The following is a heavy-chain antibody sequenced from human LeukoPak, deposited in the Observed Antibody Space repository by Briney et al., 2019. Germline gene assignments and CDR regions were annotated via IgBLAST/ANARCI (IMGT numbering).Heavy chain of an antibody. J-gene: IGHJ5*02. CDR3: ATVGRSSFGFDP. D-gene: IGHD6-6*01. Sequence: RASVKVCCKVSGYTLTELSMHWVRLAPGKGLEWMGGFDPEDGETIYAQKFQGRVTMTEDTSTDTAYMELSSLRSEDTAAYYCATVGRSSFGFDPWGQGTLVTVSS. V-gene: IGHV1-24*01. CDR2: FDPEDGET. CDR1: GYTLTELS.